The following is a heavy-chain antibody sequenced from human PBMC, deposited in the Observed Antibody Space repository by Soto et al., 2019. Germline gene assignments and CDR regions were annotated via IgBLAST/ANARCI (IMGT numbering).Heavy chain of an antibody. V-gene: IGHV1-3*01. D-gene: IGHD6-19*01. CDR3: ARDLGGWTDY. CDR1: GDTFTSYA. J-gene: IGHJ4*02. Sequence: QVQLVQSGAEVKKPGASVKVSCKASGDTFTSYAMHLVLQAPGQRLEWMGWINAGNGNTKYSQKFQGRVTITRDTSASTAYMELSSLRSEDTTVYYCARDLGGWTDYWGQGTLVTVSS. CDR2: INAGNGNT.